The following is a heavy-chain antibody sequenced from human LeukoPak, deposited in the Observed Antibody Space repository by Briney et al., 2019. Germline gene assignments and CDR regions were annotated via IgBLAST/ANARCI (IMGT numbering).Heavy chain of an antibody. CDR3: ARDHEYYDILTGLEYGMDV. CDR2: ISSSSYI. J-gene: IGHJ6*02. D-gene: IGHD3-9*01. Sequence: PGGSLRLSCAASGFTFSSYSMNWVRQAPGKGLEWVSSISSSSYIYYAGSVKGRFTISRDNAKNSLYLQMNSLRAEDTAVYYCARDHEYYDILTGLEYGMDVWGQGTTVTVSS. V-gene: IGHV3-21*01. CDR1: GFTFSSYS.